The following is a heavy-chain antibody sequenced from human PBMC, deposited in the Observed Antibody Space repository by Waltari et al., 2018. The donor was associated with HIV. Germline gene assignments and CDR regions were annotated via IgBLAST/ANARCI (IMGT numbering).Heavy chain of an antibody. V-gene: IGHV1-69*01. D-gene: IGHD3-9*01. CDR3: ARGVYYDILTGPIMGYFDY. J-gene: IGHJ4*02. CDR1: GGTCNNYP. CDR2: IIPIFNPR. Sequence: QVQLVQSGAEVKKPGSSVKASCKASGGTCNNYPFIWLLQAPGQGLEWMGGIIPIFNPRNYAQKFQGRVTITADESTSTAYMELSSLRSEDTAVYYCARGVYYDILTGPIMGYFDYWGQGTLVTVSS.